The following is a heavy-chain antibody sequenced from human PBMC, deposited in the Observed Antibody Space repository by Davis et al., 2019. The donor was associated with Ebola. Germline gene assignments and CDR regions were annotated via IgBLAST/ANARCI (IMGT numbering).Heavy chain of an antibody. J-gene: IGHJ4*02. CDR3: ARSAGYSNSLDY. CDR1: GDSINSDY. D-gene: IGHD6-6*01. Sequence: GSLRLSCTVSGDSINSDYWCWIRQPPGKGLEWIGCVYYSGSTNYNPSLKSRVTISLDRSRSQFSLKLDSVTSADTAPYYCARSAGYSNSLDYWDQGTLVTVSS. CDR2: VYYSGST. V-gene: IGHV4-59*01.